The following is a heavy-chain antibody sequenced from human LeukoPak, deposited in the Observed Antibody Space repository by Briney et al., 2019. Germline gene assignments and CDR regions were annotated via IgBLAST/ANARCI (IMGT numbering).Heavy chain of an antibody. Sequence: PSECLSLTCAVDGGPFSGYYWSWIRQPPEKGLGWIGEIDHSGRTNYNPSLKSRVTISVDTSKKQFSLKLTSVTAADTAVYYCARQVDVGCTGASCYGHGAFDIWGQGTVVTVSS. V-gene: IGHV4-34*01. CDR3: ARQVDVGCTGASCYGHGAFDI. CDR2: IDHSGRT. CDR1: GGPFSGYY. D-gene: IGHD2-2*01. J-gene: IGHJ3*02.